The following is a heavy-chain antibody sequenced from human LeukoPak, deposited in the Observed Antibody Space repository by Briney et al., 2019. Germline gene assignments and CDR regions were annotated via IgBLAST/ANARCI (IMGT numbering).Heavy chain of an antibody. J-gene: IGHJ4*02. CDR2: ISWNSGSI. CDR1: GFTFDDYA. V-gene: IGHV3-9*01. Sequence: GGCLRLSCAASGFTFDDYAMHWVRQAPGKGLEWVSGISWNSGSIHYADSVKGRFTISRDNAKNSLYLEMKSLRPEDTALYYCAKDIGSSSWYLGNWGQGTLVTVSS. CDR3: AKDIGSSSWYLGN. D-gene: IGHD6-13*01.